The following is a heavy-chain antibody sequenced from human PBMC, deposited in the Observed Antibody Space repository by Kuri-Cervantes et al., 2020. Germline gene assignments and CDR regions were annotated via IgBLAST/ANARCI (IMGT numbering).Heavy chain of an antibody. Sequence: SETLSLTCTVSGGSISSYYWSWIRQPPGKGLEWIGSIYYSGSTYYNPSLKSRVTISVDTSKNQFSLKLSSVTAADTAVYYCARHDQEYNWFDPWGQGTLVTVSS. J-gene: IGHJ5*02. CDR3: ARHDQEYNWFDP. CDR1: GGSISSYY. D-gene: IGHD3-10*01. V-gene: IGHV4-59*05. CDR2: IYYSGST.